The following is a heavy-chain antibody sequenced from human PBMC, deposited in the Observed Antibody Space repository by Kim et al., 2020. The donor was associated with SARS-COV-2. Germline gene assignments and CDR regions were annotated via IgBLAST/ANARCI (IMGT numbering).Heavy chain of an antibody. CDR1: GDSISSRIW. J-gene: IGHJ6*02. Sequence: SETLSLTCDVSGDSISSRIWWTWVRQSPGKGLQWIGEIYHTGSSNYNPSLKSRVTISIDESKNQFSLRLTSVTAADTAVYYCARGGTAAAFPYYYAMDVWGQGTAVIVSS. V-gene: IGHV4-4*02. CDR3: ARGGTAAAFPYYYAMDV. CDR2: IYHTGSS. D-gene: IGHD6-13*01.